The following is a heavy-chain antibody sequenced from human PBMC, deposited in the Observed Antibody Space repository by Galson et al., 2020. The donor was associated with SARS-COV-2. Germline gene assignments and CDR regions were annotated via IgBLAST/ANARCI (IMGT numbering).Heavy chain of an antibody. CDR2: ISGSGYST. D-gene: IGHD1-1*01. CDR1: GFTFNNYA. CDR3: AKGNNWNGDGFDP. J-gene: IGHJ5*02. Sequence: TGGSLRLSCAASGFTFNNYAMNWVRQPPGKGLDWVSAISGSGYSTYYADSVKGRFTISRDNSKNTVYLQMSSLRADDTAVYYCAKGNNWNGDGFDPWGQGTLVTVSS. V-gene: IGHV3-23*01.